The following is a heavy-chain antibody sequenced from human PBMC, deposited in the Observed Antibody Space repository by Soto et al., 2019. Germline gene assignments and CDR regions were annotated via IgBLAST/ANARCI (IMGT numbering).Heavy chain of an antibody. D-gene: IGHD6-13*01. CDR2: IDPNDSQT. CDR3: ARHAGNSWKGDYFDY. Sequence: GESLKISCQASGYSFSRSWIGWVRQMPGKGLEWMGIIDPNDSQTIYSPSFQGKVTISADKSIDTAYLQWSSLKTSDTAMYYCARHAGNSWKGDYFDYWGQGALVTVSS. J-gene: IGHJ4*02. CDR1: GYSFSRSW. V-gene: IGHV5-51*01.